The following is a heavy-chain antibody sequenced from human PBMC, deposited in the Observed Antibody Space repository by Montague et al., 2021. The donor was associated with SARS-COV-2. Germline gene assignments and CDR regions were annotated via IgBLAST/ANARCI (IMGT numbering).Heavy chain of an antibody. CDR1: GGSITNNIDY. Sequence: SETLSLTCTVSGGSITNNIDYWAWIPQPPGKGLEWIGSLYYTGNTYYNPSLKSRVTISVVTSKDHFTLKLSSVTAAETAVYYCARLKRYFDSSGSPSAFDFWGQGTKVTVSS. CDR2: LYYTGNT. J-gene: IGHJ3*01. D-gene: IGHD3-22*01. CDR3: ARLKRYFDSSGSPSAFDF. V-gene: IGHV4-39*02.